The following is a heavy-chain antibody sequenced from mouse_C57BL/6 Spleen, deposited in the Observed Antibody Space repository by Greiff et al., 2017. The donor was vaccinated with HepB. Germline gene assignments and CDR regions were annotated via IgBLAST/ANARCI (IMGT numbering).Heavy chain of an antibody. Sequence: QVQLQQPGAELVKPGASVKVSCKASGYTFNSYWMHWVKQRPGQGLEWIGRIHPSDSDTNYNQKFKGKATLTVDKSYSTAYMQLSSLTSEDSAVYYCAIYDYDYDWFAYWGQGTLVTVSA. J-gene: IGHJ3*01. CDR3: AIYDYDYDWFAY. CDR1: GYTFNSYW. D-gene: IGHD2-4*01. CDR2: IHPSDSDT. V-gene: IGHV1-74*01.